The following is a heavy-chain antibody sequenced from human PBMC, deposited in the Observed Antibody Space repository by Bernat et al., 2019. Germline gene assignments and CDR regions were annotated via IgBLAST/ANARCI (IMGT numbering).Heavy chain of an antibody. J-gene: IGHJ4*02. CDR3: ARGPQGYCSGGSCYRTFDY. V-gene: IGHV1-69*01. CDR1: GDTFSSYA. D-gene: IGHD2-15*01. Sequence: QVQLVQSGAEVKKPGSPVKVSCKASGDTFSSYAISWVRQAPGQGLEWMGGIIPIFGTANYAQKFQGRVTITADESTSTAYMELSSLRSEDTAVYYCARGPQGYCSGGSCYRTFDYWGQGTLVTVSS. CDR2: IIPIFGTA.